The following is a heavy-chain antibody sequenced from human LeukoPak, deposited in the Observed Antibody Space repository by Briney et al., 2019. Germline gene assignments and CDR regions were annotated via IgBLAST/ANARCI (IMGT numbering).Heavy chain of an antibody. CDR2: ISGSGGST. CDR3: AKDLSGTYGIFDY. CDR1: GLNFGSHG. J-gene: IGHJ4*02. Sequence: GGSLRLSCAASGLNFGSHGMTWVRQAPGKGLEWVSGISGSGGSTYYADSVKGRFTLSRDNSNNTLYLQMNSLRAEDTAVYYCAKDLSGTYGIFDYWGQGTLVTVSS. V-gene: IGHV3-23*01. D-gene: IGHD1-26*01.